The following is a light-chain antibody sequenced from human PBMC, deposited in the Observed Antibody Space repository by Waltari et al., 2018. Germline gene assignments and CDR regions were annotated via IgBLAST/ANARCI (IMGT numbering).Light chain of an antibody. CDR1: QSISSW. J-gene: IGKJ1*01. CDR2: KAS. CDR3: QQYNSYSRT. Sequence: DIQMTQSPSTLSASVADRVTITCRASQSISSWLAWYQQKPGKAPKLLIYKASSLESGVPSRFSGSGSGTEVTLTISSLQPDDFATYYCQQYNSYSRTFGQGTKVEIK. V-gene: IGKV1-5*03.